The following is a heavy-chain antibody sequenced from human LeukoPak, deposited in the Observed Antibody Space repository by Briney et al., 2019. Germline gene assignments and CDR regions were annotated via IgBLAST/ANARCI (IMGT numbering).Heavy chain of an antibody. V-gene: IGHV4-59*08. CDR2: IYYSGST. J-gene: IGHJ3*02. CDR1: GGSTSNYY. CDR3: ARRDHYGVKAFDI. Sequence: SETLSLTCTVSGGSTSNYYGSWIRQPPGKGLEWIGYIYYSGSTNYNPSLKSRVTISVDTSKNQFSLKLSSVTAADTAVYYCARRDHYGVKAFDIWGQGTMVTVSS. D-gene: IGHD4-17*01.